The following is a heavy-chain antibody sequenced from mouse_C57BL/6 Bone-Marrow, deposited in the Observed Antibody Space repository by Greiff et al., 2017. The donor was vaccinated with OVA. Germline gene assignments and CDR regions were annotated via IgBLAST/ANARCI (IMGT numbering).Heavy chain of an antibody. CDR1: GYTFTSYW. V-gene: IGHV1-52*01. CDR2: IDPSDSET. J-gene: IGHJ2*01. CDR3: ARSRYYGRGNFDY. Sequence: VQLQQSGAELVRPGSSVKLSCKASGYTFTSYWMHWVKQRPIQGLEWIGNIDPSDSETPYNQKFKDKATLTVDKSSSTAYMQLSSLTSEDSAVYYCARSRYYGRGNFDYWGQGTTLTVSS. D-gene: IGHD1-1*01.